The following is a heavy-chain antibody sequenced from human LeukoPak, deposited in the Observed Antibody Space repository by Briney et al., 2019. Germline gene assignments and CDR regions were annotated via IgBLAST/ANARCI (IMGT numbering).Heavy chain of an antibody. Sequence: GRSLRLSCAASGFTFSSYGMHWVRQAPGKGLEWVAVIWYDGSNKYYADSVKGRFTISRDNSKNTLYLQMNSLRAEDTAVYYCAKEYYDSSGRNLNWFDPWGQGTLVTVPS. CDR3: AKEYYDSSGRNLNWFDP. CDR1: GFTFSSYG. J-gene: IGHJ5*02. V-gene: IGHV3-33*06. CDR2: IWYDGSNK. D-gene: IGHD3-22*01.